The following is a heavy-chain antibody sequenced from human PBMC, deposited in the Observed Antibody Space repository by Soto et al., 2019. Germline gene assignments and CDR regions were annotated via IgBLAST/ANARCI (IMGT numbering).Heavy chain of an antibody. J-gene: IGHJ6*04. Sequence: QVQLVHSGAAVRKPGSAVTVSCKASGGTFSTYGITWVRQAPGQGLEWMGIIIPLIGTANYAQRFRGRVTLTADDSTTTADMELTRLRSEDPAVYYWARGVMTTVPASFYYGLDVWGKGTTVTVSS. CDR3: ARGVMTTVPASFYYGLDV. D-gene: IGHD4-4*01. CDR2: IIPLIGTA. V-gene: IGHV1-69*18. CDR1: GGTFSTYG.